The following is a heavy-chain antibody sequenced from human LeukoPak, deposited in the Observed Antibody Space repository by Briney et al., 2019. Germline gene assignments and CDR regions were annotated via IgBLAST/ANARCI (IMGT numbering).Heavy chain of an antibody. CDR2: TSYDGSNT. D-gene: IGHD6-19*01. V-gene: IGHV3-30-3*01. Sequence: PGGSLRLSCAASGFTFSSYAMHWVRQAPGKGLEWVAVTSYDGSNTYYADSVKGRFTISRDNSKNTLYLQMNSLRAEDTAVYYCARDLGDSSGRTYYFDYWGQGTLVTVSS. CDR1: GFTFSSYA. J-gene: IGHJ4*02. CDR3: ARDLGDSSGRTYYFDY.